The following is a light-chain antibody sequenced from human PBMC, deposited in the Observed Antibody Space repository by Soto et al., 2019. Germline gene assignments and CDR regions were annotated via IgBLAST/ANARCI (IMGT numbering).Light chain of an antibody. CDR2: EGN. J-gene: IGLJ1*01. CDR3: CSYASGGTYV. V-gene: IGLV2-23*01. Sequence: QSVLTQPASVSGSAGQSVTVSCTGTSSDVGSSNLVSWYQQHPGKVPKLMIYEGNKRPSGVSNRFSGSKSGNTASLTISGLQAEDEADYYCCSYASGGTYVFGTGTKVTVL. CDR1: SSDVGSSNL.